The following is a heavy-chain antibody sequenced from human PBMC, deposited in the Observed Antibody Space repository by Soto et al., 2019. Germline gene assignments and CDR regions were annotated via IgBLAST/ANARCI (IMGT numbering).Heavy chain of an antibody. CDR3: ARGDDAPLYYFDY. CDR1: WGSLSSGGYY. CDR2: IYYSGST. Sequence: ASGNPSLTCPFFWGSLSSGGYYWGWIRQHPGKGLEWIGYIYYSGSTYYNPSLKSRVTISVDTSKNQFSLKLSSVTAADTAVYYCARGDDAPLYYFDYWGQGTLVTVSS. D-gene: IGHD1-1*01. J-gene: IGHJ4*02. V-gene: IGHV4-31*03.